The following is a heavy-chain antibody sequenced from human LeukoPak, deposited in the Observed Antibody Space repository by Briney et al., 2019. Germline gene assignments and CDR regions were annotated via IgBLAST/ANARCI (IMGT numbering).Heavy chain of an antibody. Sequence: PEGSLRLSCAASGFTFSSYWMSWVRQAPGKGLEWVANIKQDGSEKYYVDSVKGRFTISRDNAKNSLYLQMNSLRAEDTAVYYCARDRVAAAGTNWFDPWGQGTLVTVSS. D-gene: IGHD6-13*01. V-gene: IGHV3-7*03. CDR1: GFTFSSYW. CDR2: IKQDGSEK. J-gene: IGHJ5*02. CDR3: ARDRVAAAGTNWFDP.